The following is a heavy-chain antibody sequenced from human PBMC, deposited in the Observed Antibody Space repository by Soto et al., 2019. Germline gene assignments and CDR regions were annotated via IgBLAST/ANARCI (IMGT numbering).Heavy chain of an antibody. J-gene: IGHJ6*03. CDR3: ARESGGATATLDYYYFYMDV. Sequence: ASVKVSCKASGYTFTSYGISWVRQAPGQGLEWMGWISAYNGNTNYAQKFRGRVTVTRDTSIRTVYMELSSLRSDDTAVYYCARESGGATATLDYYYFYMDVWGKGTTVTVSS. D-gene: IGHD5-12*01. CDR1: GYTFTSYG. V-gene: IGHV1-18*01. CDR2: ISAYNGNT.